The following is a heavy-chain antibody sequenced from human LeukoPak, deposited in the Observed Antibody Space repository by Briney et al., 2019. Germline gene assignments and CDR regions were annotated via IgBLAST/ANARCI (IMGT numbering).Heavy chain of an antibody. V-gene: IGHV3-53*01. Sequence: GGSLRLSCAASQFTFTKYWMTWVRQAPGKGLEWVSFIYSDNTHYSDSVKGRFTISRDNSKNTLYLQMNSLRAEDTAVYYCARRAGAYSHPYDYWGQGTLVTVSS. CDR3: ARRAGAYSHPYDY. CDR1: QFTFTKYW. J-gene: IGHJ4*02. D-gene: IGHD4/OR15-4a*01. CDR2: IYSDNT.